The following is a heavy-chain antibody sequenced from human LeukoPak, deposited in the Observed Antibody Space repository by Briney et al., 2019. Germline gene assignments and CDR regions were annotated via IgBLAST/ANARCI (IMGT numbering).Heavy chain of an antibody. Sequence: SETLSLTCAVYGGSFSGYYWSWIRQPPGKGLGWIGELTHSGSTNYNPYLTSQGPTSVETAKNQFPQTLNPVTAADTAVYYCSRVAVELDYFDYWGQGTLVAVSS. J-gene: IGHJ4*02. V-gene: IGHV4-34*01. CDR2: LTHSGST. CDR3: SRVAVELDYFDY. D-gene: IGHD1-1*01. CDR1: GGSFSGYY.